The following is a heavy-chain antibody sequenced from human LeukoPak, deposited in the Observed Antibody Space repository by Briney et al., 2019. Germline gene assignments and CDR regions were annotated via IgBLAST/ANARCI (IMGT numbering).Heavy chain of an antibody. Sequence: ASVKVSCKASGYTFTSYGISWVRQAPGQGLEWMGWISAYNGNTNYAQKLQGRVTMTTDTSTSTAYMELGSLRSDDTAVYYCARDRRPYYDILTGFDYWGQGTLVTVSS. V-gene: IGHV1-18*01. CDR1: GYTFTSYG. CDR2: ISAYNGNT. D-gene: IGHD3-9*01. J-gene: IGHJ4*02. CDR3: ARDRRPYYDILTGFDY.